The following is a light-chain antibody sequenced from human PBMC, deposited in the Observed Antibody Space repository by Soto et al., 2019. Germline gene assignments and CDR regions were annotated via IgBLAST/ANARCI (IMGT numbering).Light chain of an antibody. V-gene: IGKV3-15*01. J-gene: IGKJ1*01. CDR2: GAS. Sequence: EIVMTQSPATLSVSPGERATLSCRASQSVSHNLAWYQQKPGQAPRLLIYGASTRATGVPARFSGSGSGTEFTLTISSLQSEDFAVYSCQQYDNSWTFGQGTKVDIK. CDR3: QQYDNSWT. CDR1: QSVSHN.